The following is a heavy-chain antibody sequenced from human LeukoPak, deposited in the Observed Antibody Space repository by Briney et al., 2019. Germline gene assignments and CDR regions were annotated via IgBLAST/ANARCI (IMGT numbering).Heavy chain of an antibody. Sequence: SETLSLTCTVSGGSISSGAYYWGWIRQPPGKGLEWIGYIYYSGSTNYNPSLKSRVTISVDTSKNQFSLKLSSVTAADTAVYYCAGTGDSVFDYWGQGTLVTVSS. D-gene: IGHD7-27*01. CDR1: GGSISSGAYY. CDR3: AGTGDSVFDY. V-gene: IGHV4-61*08. CDR2: IYYSGST. J-gene: IGHJ4*02.